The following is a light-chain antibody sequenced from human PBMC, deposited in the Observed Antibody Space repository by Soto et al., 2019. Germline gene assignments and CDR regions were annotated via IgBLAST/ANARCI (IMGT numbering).Light chain of an antibody. Sequence: QSALTQPASVSGSPGQSITISCTGTSSDAGNYNLVSWYQQHPGEAPKLLIYEGSKRPSGVSNRFSGSKFGNTASLTISGLQAEDEVDYYCCSYAGDSTWVFGGGTQLTVL. CDR3: CSYAGDSTWV. CDR2: EGS. CDR1: SSDAGNYNL. J-gene: IGLJ3*02. V-gene: IGLV2-23*01.